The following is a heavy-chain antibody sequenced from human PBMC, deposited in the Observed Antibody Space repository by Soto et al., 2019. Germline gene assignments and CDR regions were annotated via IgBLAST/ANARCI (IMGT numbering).Heavy chain of an antibody. D-gene: IGHD3-3*01. CDR2: ISSSSSYI. Sequence: GGSLRLSCAASGFTFSSYSMNWVRQAPGKGLEWVSSISSSSSYIYYADSVKGRFTISRDNAKNSLYLQMNSLRAEDTAVYYCASDPLTPYYDFWSGTGDYWGQGTLVTVSS. CDR1: GFTFSSYS. J-gene: IGHJ4*02. V-gene: IGHV3-21*01. CDR3: ASDPLTPYYDFWSGTGDY.